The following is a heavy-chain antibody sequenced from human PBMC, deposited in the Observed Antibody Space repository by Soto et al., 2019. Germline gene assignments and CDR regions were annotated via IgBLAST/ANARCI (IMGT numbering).Heavy chain of an antibody. D-gene: IGHD4-4*01. V-gene: IGHV2-5*02. CDR3: AHGFYTYTGYCDY. Sequence: QITLKESGPSLVKPTQTLTLTCTFSGFSLGTTGVGVGWIRQPPGKDLEWLAVIYWDDDKRYSPSVMTRLTIIKDTSKNQVVLIMNNMEHMDTATYDCAHGFYTYTGYCDYWGQGILDTVSS. J-gene: IGHJ4*02. CDR2: IYWDDDK. CDR1: GFSLGTTGVG.